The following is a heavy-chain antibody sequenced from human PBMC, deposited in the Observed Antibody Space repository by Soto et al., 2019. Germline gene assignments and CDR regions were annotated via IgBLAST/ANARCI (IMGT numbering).Heavy chain of an antibody. D-gene: IGHD1-26*01. V-gene: IGHV3-74*01. CDR1: GFTFSSYW. J-gene: IGHJ6*02. CDR3: ARWSGSYQAMDV. Sequence: GGSLRLSCAASGFTFSSYWMHWVRQAPGKGLVWVSRINSDGSSTSYADSVKGRFTISRDNAKTTLYLQMNSLRAEDTAVYYCARWSGSYQAMDVWGQGTTVTISS. CDR2: INSDGSST.